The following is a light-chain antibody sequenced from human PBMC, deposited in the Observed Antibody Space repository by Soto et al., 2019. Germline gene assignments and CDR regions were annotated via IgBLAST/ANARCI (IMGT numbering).Light chain of an antibody. CDR1: QSVSSSY. Sequence: PGERVTLSCRASQSVSSSYLTWYQQKPGQAPRLLIYGASTRATGIPARFSGSGSGTEFTLTISSLQSEDFAVYYCQQYNNWPQTCGQGTKGDIK. J-gene: IGKJ1*01. V-gene: IGKV3-15*01. CDR2: GAS. CDR3: QQYNNWPQT.